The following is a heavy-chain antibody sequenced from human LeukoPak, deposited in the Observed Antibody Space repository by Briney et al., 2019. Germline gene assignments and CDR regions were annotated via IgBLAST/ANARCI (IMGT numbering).Heavy chain of an antibody. CDR1: GDIVSSNGAA. V-gene: IGHV6-1*01. J-gene: IGHJ4*02. Sequence: SQTLSLTCAISGDIVSSNGAAWNWIRQSPSRGLEWLGRTYYRSKWYNDFAVSVESRITINPDASKNQFSRQLHSVTPEDTAVYYCARDKRGDSAFDYWGQGTLVTVSS. CDR3: ARDKRGDSAFDY. D-gene: IGHD3-10*01. CDR2: TYYRSKWYN.